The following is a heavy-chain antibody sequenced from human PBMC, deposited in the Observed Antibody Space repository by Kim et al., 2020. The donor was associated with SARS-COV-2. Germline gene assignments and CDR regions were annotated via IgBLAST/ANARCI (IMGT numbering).Heavy chain of an antibody. D-gene: IGHD4-17*01. CDR2: FKSEDDGGTA. CDR3: TTFDYGDGDSRDY. CDR1: GFIFSNAW. V-gene: IGHV3-15*01. Sequence: GGSLRLSCAASGFIFSNAWMTWVRQAPGRGLEWVGQFKSEDDGGTADFAAPVKGRFSISRDDLRHMVYLQMNSLKTEDTAVYYCTTFDYGDGDSRDYWGQGTLVTVSS. J-gene: IGHJ4*02.